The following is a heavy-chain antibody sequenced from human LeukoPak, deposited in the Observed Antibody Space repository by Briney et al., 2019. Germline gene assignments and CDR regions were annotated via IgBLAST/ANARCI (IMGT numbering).Heavy chain of an antibody. J-gene: IGHJ4*02. Sequence: GGSLRLSCRASGFIFDNYGITLFRQAPGKRLEWVSGNNWNGGSTGYADTVKGRFTISRDNAKNSLYLQMNSLRADDTAFYYCAKTRSSGGYGGADYWGQGTLVIVSS. CDR2: NNWNGGST. CDR1: GFIFDNYG. CDR3: AKTRSSGGYGGADY. V-gene: IGHV3-20*04. D-gene: IGHD1-26*01.